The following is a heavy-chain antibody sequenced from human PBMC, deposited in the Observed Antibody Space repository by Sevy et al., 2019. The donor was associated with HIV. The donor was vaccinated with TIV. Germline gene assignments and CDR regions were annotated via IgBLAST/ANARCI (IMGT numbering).Heavy chain of an antibody. CDR1: GGTFSNYA. J-gene: IGHJ6*02. V-gene: IGHV1-69*13. Sequence: ASVKVSCKASGGTFSNYAISWVRQAPGQGLEWMGGFIPMFDTANYAQMFQGKVTLTADGSTTTAYMELSSLRSDDTAVYYCADSYFDSSGYSPLYYYGMDVWGQGTTVTVSS. CDR3: ADSYFDSSGYSPLYYYGMDV. D-gene: IGHD3-22*01. CDR2: FIPMFDTA.